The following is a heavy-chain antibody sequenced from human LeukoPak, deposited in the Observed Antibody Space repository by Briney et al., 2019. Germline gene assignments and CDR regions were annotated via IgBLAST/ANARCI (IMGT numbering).Heavy chain of an antibody. V-gene: IGHV3-7*01. CDR3: ANLAAAGLDGFDI. D-gene: IGHD6-13*01. J-gene: IGHJ3*02. CDR2: IKQDGSEK. CDR1: GFTFTTYW. Sequence: GGSLRLSCAASGFTFTTYWMGWVRQAPGKGLEGVANIKQDGSEKYYVDSVKGRFTISRDNAKNSLSLQMNSLRAEDTAVYYCANLAAAGLDGFDIWGQGTMVTVSS.